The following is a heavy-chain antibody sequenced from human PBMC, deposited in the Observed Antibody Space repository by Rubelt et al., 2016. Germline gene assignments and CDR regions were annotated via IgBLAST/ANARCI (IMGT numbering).Heavy chain of an antibody. J-gene: IGHJ3*02. CDR2: INHSGST. CDR3: ARAPPHQWELGMVDAFDI. Sequence: SLTCAVYGGSFSGYYWSWIRQPPGKGLEWIGEINHSGSTNYNPSLKSRVTISVDTSKNQFSLKLSSVTAADTAVYYCARAPPHQWELGMVDAFDIWGQGTMVTVSS. CDR1: GGSFSGYY. V-gene: IGHV4-34*01. D-gene: IGHD1-26*01.